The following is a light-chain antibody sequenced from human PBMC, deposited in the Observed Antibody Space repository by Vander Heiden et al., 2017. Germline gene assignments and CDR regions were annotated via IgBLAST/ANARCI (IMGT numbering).Light chain of an antibody. Sequence: QSVLTHPASASGTPRPRVTISGSGSSSNIGSNLVCWYQQLPGTAPPLLIISENERPSGVPDRFSCSSSGSSASPATSGLRSEDEADYYCSASDDNMSGYYVFGTGTKVTVL. CDR2: SEN. CDR3: SASDDNMSGYYV. V-gene: IGLV1-47*02. CDR1: SSNIGSNL. J-gene: IGLJ1*01.